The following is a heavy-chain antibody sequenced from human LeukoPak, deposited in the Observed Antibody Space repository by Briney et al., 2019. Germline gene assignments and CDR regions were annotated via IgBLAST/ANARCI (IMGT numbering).Heavy chain of an antibody. V-gene: IGHV3-23*01. CDR2: ISGSGGST. CDR1: GFTFSSYA. J-gene: IGHJ4*02. D-gene: IGHD2-21*01. CDR3: ARELAYCGGDCYSGDY. Sequence: PGGSLRLSCAASGFTFSSYAMSWVRQAPGKGLEWVSAISGSGGSTYYADSVKSRFTISRDNSKNTLYLQMNSLRAEDTAVYYCARELAYCGGDCYSGDYWGQGTLVTVSS.